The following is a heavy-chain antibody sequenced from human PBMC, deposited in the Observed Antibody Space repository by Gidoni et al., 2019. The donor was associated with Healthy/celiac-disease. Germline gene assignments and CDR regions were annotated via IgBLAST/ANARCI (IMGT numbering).Heavy chain of an antibody. CDR3: ARTPGYSSGWYGWFDP. CDR1: GYSIGSGYY. Sequence: QVQLQESGPGLVKPSETLSLTCAVCGYSIGSGYYWGWIRQPPGKGLEWIGSIYHRASTYYNPSLKSRVTISVDTSKNQCSLKLSSVTAADTAVYYCARTPGYSSGWYGWFDPWGQGTLVTVSS. V-gene: IGHV4-38-2*01. CDR2: IYHRAST. J-gene: IGHJ5*02. D-gene: IGHD6-19*01.